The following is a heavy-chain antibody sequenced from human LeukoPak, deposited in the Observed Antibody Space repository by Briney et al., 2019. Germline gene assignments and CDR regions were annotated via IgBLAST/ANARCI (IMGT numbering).Heavy chain of an antibody. V-gene: IGHV1-2*02. Sequence: ASVKVSCKASGYTFTGYYVHWVRQAPGQGLEWMGWINPNSGGTNYAQKFQGRVTMTRDTSISTAYMELSRLRSDDTAVYYCASRADYDFWSGLSYWGQGTLVTVSS. D-gene: IGHD3-3*01. CDR3: ASRADYDFWSGLSY. CDR1: GYTFTGYY. J-gene: IGHJ4*02. CDR2: INPNSGGT.